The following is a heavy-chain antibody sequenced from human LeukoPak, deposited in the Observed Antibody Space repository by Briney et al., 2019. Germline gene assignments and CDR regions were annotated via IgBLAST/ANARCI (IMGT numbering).Heavy chain of an antibody. J-gene: IGHJ6*03. D-gene: IGHD3-10*01. Sequence: SETLSLTCIVSGGSISSYYWSWIGQPPGKGLEWIGYIYYSGSTNYNPSLKRGVTISVDTSKNEFSVKLSSVNGGDKGGYYSGRLPGEYYYGSGSYYYYYYYMDVWGKGTTVTISS. V-gene: IGHV4-59*01. CDR1: GGSISSYY. CDR2: IYYSGST. CDR3: GRLPGEYYYGSGSYYYYYYYMDV.